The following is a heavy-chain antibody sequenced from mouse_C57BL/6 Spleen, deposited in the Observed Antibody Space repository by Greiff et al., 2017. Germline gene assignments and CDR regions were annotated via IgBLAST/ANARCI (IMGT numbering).Heavy chain of an antibody. CDR1: GYTFTDYE. Sequence: QVQLQQSGAELVRPGASVTLSCKASGYTFTDYEMHWVKQTPVHGLEWIGAIDPETGGTAYNQKFKGKAILTADKSSSTAYMELRSLTSEDSAVYYCTTHYYGSSGFAYWGQGTLVTVSA. V-gene: IGHV1-15*01. CDR2: IDPETGGT. J-gene: IGHJ3*01. CDR3: TTHYYGSSGFAY. D-gene: IGHD1-1*01.